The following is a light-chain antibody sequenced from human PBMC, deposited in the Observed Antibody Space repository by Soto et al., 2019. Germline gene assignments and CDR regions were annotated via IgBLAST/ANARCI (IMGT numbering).Light chain of an antibody. Sequence: EIVMTQSPATLSVSPGERATLSCRASQSVNSNLVWYQQKPGQAPRVLIYGASTRATGIPTRFSGSGSGTEFILTISSLQSEDFAVYYCQQYNSWPRTFGQGTKVELK. CDR3: QQYNSWPRT. J-gene: IGKJ1*01. V-gene: IGKV3-15*01. CDR1: QSVNSN. CDR2: GAS.